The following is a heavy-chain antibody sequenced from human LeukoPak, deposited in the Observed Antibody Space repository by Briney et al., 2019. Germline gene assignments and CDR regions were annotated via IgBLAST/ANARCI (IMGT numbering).Heavy chain of an antibody. J-gene: IGHJ4*02. D-gene: IGHD2-15*01. CDR1: GYTFTDYY. CDR3: AGEYCSGAACYKSFDY. Sequence: GASVTVSCKASGYTFTDYYMHWVRQAPGQGLEWMGWLNPDSGASKSAQKFQGRVTMTRDTSISTAYMELSSLRADDTALYFCAGEYCSGAACYKSFDYWGQGTLVTVSS. V-gene: IGHV1-2*02. CDR2: LNPDSGAS.